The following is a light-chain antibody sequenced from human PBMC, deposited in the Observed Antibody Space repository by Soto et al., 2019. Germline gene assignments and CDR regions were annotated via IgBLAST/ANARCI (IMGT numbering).Light chain of an antibody. J-gene: IGKJ4*01. V-gene: IGKV1-39*01. CDR2: AAS. Sequence: DIQMTQSPSSLSASVGDRVTITCRASQSISSYFSWYQQTPGKAPKLLIYAASSLQSGVPSRFSGSGSGTDFTLTISSLQPEDFATYSCQQSYSTPRTFGGGTKVEIK. CDR3: QQSYSTPRT. CDR1: QSISSY.